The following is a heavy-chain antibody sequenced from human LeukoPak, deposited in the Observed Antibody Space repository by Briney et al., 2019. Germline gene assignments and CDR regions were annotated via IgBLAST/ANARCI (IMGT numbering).Heavy chain of an antibody. Sequence: GASVKASCKASGYTFTSYGISWVRQAPGQGLEWMGWISAYNGNTNYAQKLQGRVTMTTDTSTSTAYMELRSLRSDDTAVYYCARDPAYYYDSSGCDYWGQGTLVTVSS. V-gene: IGHV1-18*01. D-gene: IGHD3-22*01. CDR2: ISAYNGNT. CDR1: GYTFTSYG. J-gene: IGHJ4*02. CDR3: ARDPAYYYDSSGCDY.